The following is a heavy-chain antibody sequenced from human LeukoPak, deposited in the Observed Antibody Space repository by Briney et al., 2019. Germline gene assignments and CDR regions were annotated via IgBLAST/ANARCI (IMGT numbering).Heavy chain of an antibody. J-gene: IGHJ4*02. D-gene: IGHD3-22*01. V-gene: IGHV4-39*07. Sequence: SETLSLTCTVSGGSISSSSYYWGWIRQPPGKGLEWIGSIYYSGSTYYNPSLKSRVTISVDTSKNQFSLKPSSVTAADMAVYYCARDLSYYYDSSGYLYWGQGTLVTVSS. CDR3: ARDLSYYYDSSGYLY. CDR1: GGSISSSSYY. CDR2: IYYSGST.